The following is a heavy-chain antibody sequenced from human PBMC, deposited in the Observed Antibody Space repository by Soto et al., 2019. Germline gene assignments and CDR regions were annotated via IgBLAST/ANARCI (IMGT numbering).Heavy chain of an antibody. CDR3: ARRSCSGGSCGPNY. CDR1: GGSISSSSYY. D-gene: IGHD2-15*01. J-gene: IGHJ4*02. V-gene: IGHV4-39*01. CDR2: IYYSGST. Sequence: SETLSLTCTVSGGSISSSSYYWGWIRQPPGKGLEWIGSIYYSGSTYYNPFLKSRVTISVDTSKNQFSLKLSSVTAADTAVYYCARRSCSGGSCGPNYWGQGTLVTVSS.